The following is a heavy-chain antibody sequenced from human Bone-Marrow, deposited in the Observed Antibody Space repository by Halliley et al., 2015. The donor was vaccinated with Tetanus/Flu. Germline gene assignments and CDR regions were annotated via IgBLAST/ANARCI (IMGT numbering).Heavy chain of an antibody. D-gene: IGHD1-1*01. J-gene: IGHJ4*02. CDR1: GYSFPHYW. Sequence: MQLVQSGTEGKKPGESLKIFCKGSGYSFPHYWIGWVRQMTGKGLEWMGIIYPADSDTRYSPSFEGHITISADKSISTAFLQWNSLKASDTAIYYCARGGGNWDPFDYWGQGTLVTVSS. CDR2: IYPADSDT. CDR3: ARGGGNWDPFDY. V-gene: IGHV5-51*03.